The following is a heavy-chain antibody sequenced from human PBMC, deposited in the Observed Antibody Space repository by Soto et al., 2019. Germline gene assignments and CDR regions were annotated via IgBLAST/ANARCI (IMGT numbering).Heavy chain of an antibody. J-gene: IGHJ1*01. CDR3: AKDQAGAGIISRYFQD. CDR1: GFTFSTYA. CDR2: ISGGGGTT. Sequence: EVQLLESGGGLVQPEGSLRLSCAASGFTFSTYAMSWVRQAPGKGLEWVSGISGGGGTTYYADSVKGRFTISRDNSKNTVYLQVNSLRAEDTAVYYCAKDQAGAGIISRYFQDWGQGTLVTVSS. D-gene: IGHD6-13*01. V-gene: IGHV3-23*01.